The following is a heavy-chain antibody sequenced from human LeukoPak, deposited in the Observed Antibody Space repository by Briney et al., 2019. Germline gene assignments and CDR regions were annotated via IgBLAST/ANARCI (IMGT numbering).Heavy chain of an antibody. CDR3: AADRGGGAFDI. V-gene: IGHV3-15*01. CDR1: GFTFSDAW. D-gene: IGHD3-16*01. Sequence: GGSLRLSCVASGFTFSDAWMSWVRQAPGKGLEWVGRFKSKSAGGTTDYAAPVKGRFTVSRDDSQNTLSLQMNSLKTEDTVVYYCAADRGGGAFDIWGPGTLVTVSS. J-gene: IGHJ3*02. CDR2: FKSKSAGGTT.